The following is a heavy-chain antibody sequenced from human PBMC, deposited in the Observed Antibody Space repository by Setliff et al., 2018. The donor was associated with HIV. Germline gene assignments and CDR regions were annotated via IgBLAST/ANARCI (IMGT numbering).Heavy chain of an antibody. CDR3: AKDFAYRSGWYLVSGSFDI. CDR1: GYTFTGYY. V-gene: IGHV1-2*02. Sequence: GASVKVSCQASGYTFTGYYMHWVRQAPGQGLEWMGWINPNNGGTNYAQKFQGRVTMTRDTSISTAYMELSSLRAEDTAVYYCAKDFAYRSGWYLVSGSFDIWGQGTMVTVSS. CDR2: INPNNGGT. D-gene: IGHD6-19*01. J-gene: IGHJ3*02.